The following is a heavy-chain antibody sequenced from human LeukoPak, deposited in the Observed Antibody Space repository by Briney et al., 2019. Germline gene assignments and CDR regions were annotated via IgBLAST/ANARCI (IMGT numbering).Heavy chain of an antibody. CDR3: ARGYSDFWSGSSFWDY. J-gene: IGHJ4*02. CDR2: IIPIFGTA. V-gene: IGHV1-69*06. D-gene: IGHD3-3*01. CDR1: GGTFSSYA. Sequence: VASVKVSCKASGGTFSSYAISWVRQAPGQGLEWMGGIIPIFGTANYAQKFQGRVTITADKYTSTAYMELSSLRSEDTAVYYCARGYSDFWSGSSFWDYWGQGTLVTVSS.